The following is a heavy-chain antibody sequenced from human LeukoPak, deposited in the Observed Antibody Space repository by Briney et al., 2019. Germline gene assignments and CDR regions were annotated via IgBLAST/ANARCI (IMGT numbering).Heavy chain of an antibody. J-gene: IGHJ4*02. D-gene: IGHD6-25*01. Sequence: PSETLSLTCAVYGGSFSGYYWSWIRQPPGKGLEWIGEINHSGSTNYNPSLKSRVTISVDTSKNQFSLKLSSVTAADTPVYYCARGLAAYYLDYWGQGTLVTVSS. CDR2: INHSGST. CDR1: GGSFSGYY. V-gene: IGHV4-34*01. CDR3: ARGLAAYYLDY.